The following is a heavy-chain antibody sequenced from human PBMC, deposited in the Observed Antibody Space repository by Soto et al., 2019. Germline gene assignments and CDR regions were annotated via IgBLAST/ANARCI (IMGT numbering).Heavy chain of an antibody. CDR2: IRSRANNFAT. J-gene: IGHJ6*02. Sequence: EVQLVESGGGLVQPGGSLRLSCEASGFTFRNYWMHWVRQPPGKGPEWVGRIRSRANNFATSSAASVKGRFTFSRDDSKNTAYLQMNTLKPEDTAVYYCARGQGAAIGDYYYHGMDVWGQGTTVTVSS. V-gene: IGHV3-73*02. D-gene: IGHD2-2*02. CDR1: GFTFRNYW. CDR3: ARGQGAAIGDYYYHGMDV.